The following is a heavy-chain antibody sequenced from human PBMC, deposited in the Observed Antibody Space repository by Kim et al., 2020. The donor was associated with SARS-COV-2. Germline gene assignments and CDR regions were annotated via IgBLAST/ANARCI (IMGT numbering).Heavy chain of an antibody. J-gene: IGHJ4*02. V-gene: IGHV1-18*04. CDR2: ISAYNGNT. CDR1: GYTFTSYG. Sequence: ASVKVSCKASGYTFTSYGISWVRQAPGQGLEWMGWISAYNGNTNYAQKLQGRVTMTTDTSTSTAYMELRSLRSDDTAVYYCARDTPVAGVITSSLNFDYWGQGTLVTVSS. CDR3: ARDTPVAGVITSSLNFDY. D-gene: IGHD6-19*01.